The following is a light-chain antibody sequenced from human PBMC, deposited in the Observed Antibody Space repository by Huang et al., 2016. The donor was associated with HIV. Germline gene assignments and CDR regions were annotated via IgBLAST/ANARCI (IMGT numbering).Light chain of an antibody. V-gene: IGKV1-39*01. CDR1: QSISSY. J-gene: IGKJ2*01. Sequence: DIQMTQSPSSLSASVGDRVTITCRASQSISSYLNWYQQKPGKAPKLLIDAASSLQSWVPSRFSGSGAGTDFTLTISSLQPEDFATYYCQQSYSTLRYTFGQGTKLEIK. CDR2: AAS. CDR3: QQSYSTLRYT.